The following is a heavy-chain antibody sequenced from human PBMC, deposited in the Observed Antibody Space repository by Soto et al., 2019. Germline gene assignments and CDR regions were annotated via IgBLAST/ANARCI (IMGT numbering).Heavy chain of an antibody. CDR3: ARGRGWLDY. Sequence: QVQLVQSGAEVKKPGASVKVSCKASGYTFTNYDINWVRQAPGQGLEWMGWMDPKSGNTDYAQKFQGRVTITRNTSISTAYLEVSSLSSEDTAVYFCARGRGWLDYWGQGTLVTVSS. D-gene: IGHD5-12*01. V-gene: IGHV1-8*01. CDR1: GYTFTNYD. J-gene: IGHJ4*02. CDR2: MDPKSGNT.